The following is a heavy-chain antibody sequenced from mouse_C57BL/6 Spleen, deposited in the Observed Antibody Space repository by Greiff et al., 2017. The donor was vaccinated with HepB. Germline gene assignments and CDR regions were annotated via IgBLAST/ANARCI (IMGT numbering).Heavy chain of an antibody. D-gene: IGHD2-2*01. Sequence: QVQLQQSGPELVKPGASVKLSCKASGYTFTSYDINWVKQRPGQGLEWIGWIYPRDGSTKDNEKFKGKATLTVDTSSSTAYMELHSLTSEDSAVYFCARSYYGYDVGAMDYWGQGTSVTVSS. CDR1: GYTFTSYD. CDR3: ARSYYGYDVGAMDY. J-gene: IGHJ4*01. CDR2: IYPRDGST. V-gene: IGHV1-85*01.